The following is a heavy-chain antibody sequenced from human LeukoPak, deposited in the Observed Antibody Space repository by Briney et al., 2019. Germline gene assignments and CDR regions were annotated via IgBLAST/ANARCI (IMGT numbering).Heavy chain of an antibody. V-gene: IGHV3-23*01. Sequence: GGSLRLSCVVSGISLTNYAMTWVRQAPGKGLEWVSYISERGGSTSYADSVKGRFTISRDTSLDTLYLQMTSLRAEDTAVYFCAKRGIVIRGILVIGYHQEAYHYDYWGQGVLVTVSS. D-gene: IGHD3-10*01. J-gene: IGHJ4*02. CDR1: GISLTNYA. CDR2: ISERGGST. CDR3: AKRGIVIRGILVIGYHQEAYHYDY.